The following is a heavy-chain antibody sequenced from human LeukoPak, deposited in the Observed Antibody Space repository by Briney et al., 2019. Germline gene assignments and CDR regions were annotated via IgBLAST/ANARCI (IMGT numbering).Heavy chain of an antibody. V-gene: IGHV4-59*01. CDR1: GASINNYH. Sequence: SETLSLTCTVSGASINNYHWSWIRQPPGKGLEWIGYIYYSGSTNYNPSLKSRVTISVDTSKNQFSLKLSSVTAADTAVYYCATFRDGYKQPGYFDYWGQGTLVTVSS. CDR3: ATFRDGYKQPGYFDY. J-gene: IGHJ4*02. D-gene: IGHD5-24*01. CDR2: IYYSGST.